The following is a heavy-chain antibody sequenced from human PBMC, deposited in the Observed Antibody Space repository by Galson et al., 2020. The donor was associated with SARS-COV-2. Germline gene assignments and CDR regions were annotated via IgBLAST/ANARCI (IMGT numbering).Heavy chain of an antibody. Sequence: GGTLRLSCVGSGFTFSSYEMNWVRQAPGKGLEWVSYISSSGTNIYYADSVKGRFTISRDNAKNSLYLQMTSLKAEDTAVYYCASPYLAAASFFGAFDVWGLGTMVTVSS. CDR3: ASPYLAAASFFGAFDV. J-gene: IGHJ3*01. D-gene: IGHD2-15*01. CDR1: GFTFSSYE. V-gene: IGHV3-48*03. CDR2: ISSSGTNI.